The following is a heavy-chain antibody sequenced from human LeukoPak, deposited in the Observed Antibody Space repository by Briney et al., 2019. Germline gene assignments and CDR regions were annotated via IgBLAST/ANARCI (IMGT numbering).Heavy chain of an antibody. D-gene: IGHD2-2*01. CDR1: GGTLSSYA. CDR3: ARCEAYCSSTSCSRAYNWFDP. J-gene: IGHJ5*02. V-gene: IGHV1-69*05. CDR2: IIPIFGTA. Sequence: SVKVSCKASGGTLSSYAISWVRQAPGQGLEWMGGIIPIFGTANYAQKFQGRVTITTDESTSTAYMELSSLRSEDTAVYYCARCEAYCSSTSCSRAYNWFDPWGQGTLVTVSS.